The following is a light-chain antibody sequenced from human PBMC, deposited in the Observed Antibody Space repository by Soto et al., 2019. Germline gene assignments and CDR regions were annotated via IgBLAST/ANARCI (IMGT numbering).Light chain of an antibody. J-gene: IGKJ4*01. CDR2: GAS. CDR3: QQYNDWPL. CDR1: QSVSSN. Sequence: EIVMTQSPATLSVSPGERATLSCRASQSVSSNLAWYQQKPGQAPRLLIYGASTRVLGIPARFSGSGSGTEFTLTISSPQSEDFAVYYCQQYNDWPLFGGGTKVDIK. V-gene: IGKV3-15*01.